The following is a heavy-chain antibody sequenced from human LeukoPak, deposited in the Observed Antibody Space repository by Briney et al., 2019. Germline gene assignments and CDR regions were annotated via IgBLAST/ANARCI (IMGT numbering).Heavy chain of an antibody. CDR1: GFTFSSYS. CDR3: ARGKLYGSGSLFDY. J-gene: IGHJ4*02. V-gene: IGHV3-21*01. CDR2: ISSSSSYI. Sequence: GGSLRLSCTASGFTFSSYSMNWVRQAPGKGLEWVSSISSSSSYIYYADSVKGRFTISRDNAKNSLYLQMNSLRAEDTAVYYCARGKLYGSGSLFDYWGQGTLVTVSS. D-gene: IGHD3-10*01.